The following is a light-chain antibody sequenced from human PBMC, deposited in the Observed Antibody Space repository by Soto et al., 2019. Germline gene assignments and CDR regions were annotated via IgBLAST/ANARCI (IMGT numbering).Light chain of an antibody. V-gene: IGKV3-11*01. Sequence: ESVLTQSPATLSLSPGERATLSCRASQSVSSYLAWYQQKPGQAPRLLIYDASNRATGIPARCSGSGSGTDFTLTISSLEPEDVAIYYCQQRSNWPPVTFGGGTKVEIK. CDR2: DAS. CDR1: QSVSSY. CDR3: QQRSNWPPVT. J-gene: IGKJ4*01.